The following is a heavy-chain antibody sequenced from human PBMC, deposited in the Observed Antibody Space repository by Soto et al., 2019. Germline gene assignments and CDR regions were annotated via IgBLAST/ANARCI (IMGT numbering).Heavy chain of an antibody. D-gene: IGHD1-1*01. CDR1: GFTVSSNY. J-gene: IGHJ3*02. CDR3: ARGETTGSTPGFDI. Sequence: PGGSLRLSCAASGFTVSSNYMSWVRQAPGKGLEWVSVIYSDGSTYYADSVKGRFAISRDNSKNTLYLQMNSLRAEDTAVYYCARGETTGSTPGFDIWGQGTMVTVSS. CDR2: IYSDGST. V-gene: IGHV3-66*01.